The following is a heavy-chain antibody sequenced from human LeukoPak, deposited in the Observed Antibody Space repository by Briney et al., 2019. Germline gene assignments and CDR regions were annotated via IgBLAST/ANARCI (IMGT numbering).Heavy chain of an antibody. CDR1: RYTFIDYY. Sequence: ASVKVSCKASRYTFIDYYIHWVREAPGQGLEWMGWINPKTGVINYAQKFQGRVTITRDTSISTVYMEVNRLRSDDTGIYYCARGGGSSGYPDYWGQGTLVTVSS. V-gene: IGHV1-2*02. D-gene: IGHD3-22*01. J-gene: IGHJ4*02. CDR2: INPKTGVI. CDR3: ARGGGSSGYPDY.